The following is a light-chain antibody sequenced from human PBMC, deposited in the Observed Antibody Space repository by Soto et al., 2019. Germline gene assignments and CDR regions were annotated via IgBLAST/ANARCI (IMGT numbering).Light chain of an antibody. Sequence: QSVLTQPASLSGSPGQSITISCTGTSSDVGGYKFVSWYQQHPGKAPKLMIYEVSNRPSGVSSRFSGSKSGNTASLTISGLQAEDEADYYCGSYTGSIYVFGTGTKV. CDR2: EVS. V-gene: IGLV2-14*01. CDR3: GSYTGSIYV. CDR1: SSDVGGYKF. J-gene: IGLJ1*01.